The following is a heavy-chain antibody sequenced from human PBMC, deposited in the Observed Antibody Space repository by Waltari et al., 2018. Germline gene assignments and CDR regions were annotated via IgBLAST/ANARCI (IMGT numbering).Heavy chain of an antibody. CDR3: ARRRAIVATGLYYPMDV. V-gene: IGHV1-2*02. D-gene: IGHD6-13*01. CDR2: INPNTDEA. CDR1: GYTFTDYF. Sequence: QAQLVQSGAEVKKPGASVRVSCKASGYTFTDYFLYWGRQAPGQGLEWMSWINPNTDEASSAENFQGRVSMTRDTSLSTAYLELTSLTSDDTAVYYCARRRAIVATGLYYPMDVWGQGTTVTVS. J-gene: IGHJ6*02.